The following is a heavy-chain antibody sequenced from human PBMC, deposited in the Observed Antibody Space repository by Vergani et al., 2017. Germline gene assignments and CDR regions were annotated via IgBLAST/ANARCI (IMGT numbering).Heavy chain of an antibody. V-gene: IGHV4-31*03. D-gene: IGHD3-10*01. CDR1: GGSISSGGHY. Sequence: QVQLQESGPGLVKPSQTLSLTCTVSGGSISSGGHYWSWIRQHPGKGLEWIGYIYYSGSTYYNPSLKSRVTISVDTSKNQFSLKLSYVTAADTAVYYCARENGSGSYYKNWFDPWGQGTLVTVSS. CDR3: ARENGSGSYYKNWFDP. J-gene: IGHJ5*02. CDR2: IYYSGST.